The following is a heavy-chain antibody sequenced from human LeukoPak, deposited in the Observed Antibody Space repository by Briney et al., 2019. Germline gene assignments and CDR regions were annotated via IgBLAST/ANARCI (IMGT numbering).Heavy chain of an antibody. CDR3: ARDHSGYDGYFDY. Sequence: SETLSLTCTVSGGSISSYYWSWIRQPPGKGLEWSGYIYYSGSTNYNPSLKSRVTISVDTSKNQFSLKLSSVTAADTAVYYCARDHSGYDGYFDYWGQGTLVTVSS. CDR2: IYYSGST. D-gene: IGHD5-12*01. CDR1: GGSISSYY. J-gene: IGHJ4*02. V-gene: IGHV4-59*01.